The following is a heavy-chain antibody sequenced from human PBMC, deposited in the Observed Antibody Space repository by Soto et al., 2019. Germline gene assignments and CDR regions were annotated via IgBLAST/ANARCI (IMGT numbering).Heavy chain of an antibody. CDR3: ARGPYVSYDYERITPPDYYYRMDV. Sequence: ASVKVSCKASGYTFTGYYMHWVRQAPGQELERMGRINPNSGGTNYAQKFQGRVTMTRDTSISTAYMELSRLRSDDTAVYYCARGPYVSYDYERITPPDYYYRMDVWGQGTTVTVSS. CDR2: INPNSGGT. J-gene: IGHJ6*02. V-gene: IGHV1-2*02. D-gene: IGHD5-12*01. CDR1: GYTFTGYY.